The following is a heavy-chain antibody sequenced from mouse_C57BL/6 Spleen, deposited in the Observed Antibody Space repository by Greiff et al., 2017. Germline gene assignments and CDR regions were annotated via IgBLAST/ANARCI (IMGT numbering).Heavy chain of an antibody. V-gene: IGHV5-15*01. CDR3: ARLYYGSSYDAMDY. D-gene: IGHD1-1*01. J-gene: IGHJ4*01. Sequence: EVKLMESGGGLVQPGGSLKLSCAASGFTFSDYGMAWVRQAPRKGPEWVAFICTLAYSIYYADTVTGRFTLSREDAKNTLYLEMSSLRSEDTAMYYCARLYYGSSYDAMDYWGQGTSVTVSS. CDR1: GFTFSDYG. CDR2: ICTLAYSI.